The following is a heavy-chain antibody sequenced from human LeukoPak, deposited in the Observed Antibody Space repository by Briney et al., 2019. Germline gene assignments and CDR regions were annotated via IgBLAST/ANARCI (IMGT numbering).Heavy chain of an antibody. D-gene: IGHD2-2*01. Sequence: PGGSLRLSCVGSGFTFSSYAMSWVRQAPGKGLEWVSAISGSGGSRYYADSVKGRFTISRDNSKNTLYLQMNSLRAEDTAVYFCARDCSSISCRGGFDPWRKGNLHTVSS. CDR2: ISGSGGSR. CDR3: ARDCSSISCRGGFDP. V-gene: IGHV3-23*01. J-gene: IGHJ5*02. CDR1: GFTFSSYA.